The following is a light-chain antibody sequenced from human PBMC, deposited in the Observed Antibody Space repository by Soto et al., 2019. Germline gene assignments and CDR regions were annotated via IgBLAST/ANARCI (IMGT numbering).Light chain of an antibody. CDR3: QSYDSSLRVYV. CDR1: SSNIGAGYD. J-gene: IGLJ1*01. Sequence: QSVLTQPPSVSGAPGQRVTISCTGSSSNIGAGYDVHWYQQLPGTPPKLLIYGNSNRPSGVPDRFSGSKSGTSASLAITGLQAEDEADYYCQSYDSSLRVYVFGTGTKVTVL. CDR2: GNS. V-gene: IGLV1-40*01.